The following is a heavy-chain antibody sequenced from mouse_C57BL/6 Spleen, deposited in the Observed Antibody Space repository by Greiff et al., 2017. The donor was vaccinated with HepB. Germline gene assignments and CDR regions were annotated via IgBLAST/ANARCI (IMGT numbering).Heavy chain of an antibody. CDR2: INPNNGGT. Sequence: EVQLQQSGPELVKPGASVKISCKASGYTFTDYYMNWVKQSHGKSLEWIGDINPNNGGTSYNQKFKGKATLTVDKSSSTAYMELRSLTSEDSAVYYCARPYHYGSSYVGFAYWGQGTLVTVSA. J-gene: IGHJ3*01. V-gene: IGHV1-26*01. D-gene: IGHD1-1*01. CDR1: GYTFTDYY. CDR3: ARPYHYGSSYVGFAY.